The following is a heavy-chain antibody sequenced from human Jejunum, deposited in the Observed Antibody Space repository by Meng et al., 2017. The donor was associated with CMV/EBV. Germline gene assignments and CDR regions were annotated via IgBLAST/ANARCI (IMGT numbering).Heavy chain of an antibody. Sequence: SCKASGYTRSAYYMHWVRQAPGQGLEWMGWINHNNGDTNYAKKFQDRVTMTRDTSINTAYMELSRMTSDDTAIYYCARDLRGSYFDYYSQGTLVTVSS. CDR3: ARDLRGSYFDY. D-gene: IGHD1-26*01. J-gene: IGHJ4*02. CDR1: GYTRSAYY. CDR2: INHNNGDT. V-gene: IGHV1-2*02.